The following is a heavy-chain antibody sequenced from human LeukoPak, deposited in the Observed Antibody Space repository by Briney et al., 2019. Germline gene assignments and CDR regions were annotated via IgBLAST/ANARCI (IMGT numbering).Heavy chain of an antibody. J-gene: IGHJ6*03. CDR2: IYTSGST. CDR3: ARVRDSSSWYKVNYYYMDV. CDR1: GGSISSYY. D-gene: IGHD6-13*01. Sequence: PSETLSLTCTVSGGSISSYYWSWIRQPAGKGLEWIGRIYTSGSTNYNPSLKSRVTMSVDTSKNQFSLKLSSVTAADTAVYYCARVRDSSSWYKVNYYYMDVWGKGTTVTIPS. V-gene: IGHV4-4*07.